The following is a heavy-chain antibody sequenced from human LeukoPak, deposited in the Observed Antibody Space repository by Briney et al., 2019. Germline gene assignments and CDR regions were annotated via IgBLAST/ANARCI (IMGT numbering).Heavy chain of an antibody. CDR3: AKVADSSAMDV. CDR2: ISWNSGSI. Sequence: GGSLRLSCAASGFTFDDYAMHWVRQAPGKGLEWVSGISWNSGSIGYADSVKGRFTISRDNAKNSLYLQMNSLRAEDTALYYCAKVADSSAMDVWGQGTTVTVSS. D-gene: IGHD3-22*01. J-gene: IGHJ6*02. CDR1: GFTFDDYA. V-gene: IGHV3-9*01.